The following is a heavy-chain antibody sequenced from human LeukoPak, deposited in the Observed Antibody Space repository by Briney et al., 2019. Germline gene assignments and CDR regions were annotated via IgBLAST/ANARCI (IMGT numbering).Heavy chain of an antibody. CDR1: GGSISSYY. Sequence: WETLSLTCTVSGGSISSYYWSWIRQPAGKGLEWIGRIYTSGSTNYNPSLKSRVTMSVDTSKNQFSLKLSSVTAADTAVYYCARGGPEMLAYCGGDCYSMFDPWGQGTLVTVSS. D-gene: IGHD2-21*02. CDR2: IYTSGST. V-gene: IGHV4-4*07. J-gene: IGHJ5*02. CDR3: ARGGPEMLAYCGGDCYSMFDP.